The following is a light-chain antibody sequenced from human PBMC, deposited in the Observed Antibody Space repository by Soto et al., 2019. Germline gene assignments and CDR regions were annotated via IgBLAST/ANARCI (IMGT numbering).Light chain of an antibody. J-gene: IGKJ1*01. CDR2: KAS. CDR1: QSISTW. CDR3: QDYNSWT. Sequence: DIQMTQSPSTLSASVGDRVTITCRASQSISTWLSWYQQKPGKAPKVLVYKASNLQSGVSSRFSGSGSGTEFTLTISSLQPDDFATYYCQDYNSWTFXQGTKVDIK. V-gene: IGKV1-5*03.